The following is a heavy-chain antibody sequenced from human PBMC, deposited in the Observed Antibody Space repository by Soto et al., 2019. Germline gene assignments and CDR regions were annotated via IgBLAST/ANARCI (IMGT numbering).Heavy chain of an antibody. J-gene: IGHJ5*02. CDR1: GFTFSSYD. V-gene: IGHV3-13*04. Sequence: EVQLVESGGGLVQPGGSLRLSCAASGFTFSSYDMHWVRQATGKGLEWVSAIGTAGDTYYPGSVKGRFTISRENAKNSLYIQMTSLRAGDTAVYYCARGGGRVATPWFDPWGQGTLVTVSS. D-gene: IGHD5-12*01. CDR3: ARGGGRVATPWFDP. CDR2: IGTAGDT.